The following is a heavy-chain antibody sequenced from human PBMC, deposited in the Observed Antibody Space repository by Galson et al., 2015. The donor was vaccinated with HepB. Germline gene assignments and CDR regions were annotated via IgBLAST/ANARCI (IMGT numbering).Heavy chain of an antibody. D-gene: IGHD5-18*01. CDR3: ARDSGPQDVDTAMVKFDY. CDR1: GDSVSSNSAA. V-gene: IGHV6-1*01. J-gene: IGHJ4*02. CDR2: TYYRSKWYN. Sequence: CAISGDSVSSNSAAWNWIRQSPSRGLEWLGRTYYRSKWYNDYAESVKSRININPDTSKNQFSLQLNSATPEETAVYYCARDSGPQDVDTAMVKFDYWGQGSLVTVSS.